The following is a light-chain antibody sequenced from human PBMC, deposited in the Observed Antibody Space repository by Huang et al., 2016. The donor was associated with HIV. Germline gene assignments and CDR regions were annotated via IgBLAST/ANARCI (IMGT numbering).Light chain of an antibody. Sequence: ERVMTQSPDTLSVSPGERATLLCRASQGVSSNLAWYQQKPGQAPRLLIYGASTRVTGIPARFSGSGSETDFTLTTRSLQSEDSAVYYCQQYNNWPRTCGQGTKLEIK. CDR3: QQYNNWPRT. J-gene: IGKJ2*01. V-gene: IGKV3-15*01. CDR2: GAS. CDR1: QGVSSN.